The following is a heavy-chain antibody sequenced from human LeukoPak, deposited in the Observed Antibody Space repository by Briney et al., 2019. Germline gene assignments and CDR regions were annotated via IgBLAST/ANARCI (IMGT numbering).Heavy chain of an antibody. CDR2: IYYNGNT. V-gene: IGHV4-39*01. CDR1: GGSISSSDYY. CDR3: ARTVGTHRFDY. D-gene: IGHD4-23*01. J-gene: IGHJ4*02. Sequence: SETLSLTCSVSGGSISSSDYYWGWIRQPPGGRLEWLGTIYYNGNTYYNPSLQSRVIISVDTSKNQFSLKLTSVTAPDTAVYYCARTVGTHRFDYWGQGILVTVSS.